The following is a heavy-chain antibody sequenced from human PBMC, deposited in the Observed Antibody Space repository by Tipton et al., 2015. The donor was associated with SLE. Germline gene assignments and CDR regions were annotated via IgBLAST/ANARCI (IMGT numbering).Heavy chain of an antibody. CDR1: GDSVSSNSAA. V-gene: IGHV4-61*01. Sequence: PGLVKPSQTLSLTCAISGDSVSSNSAAWNWIRQSPGKGLEWIGYIYYSGSTNYNPSLKSRVTISVDTSKNQFSLKLSSVTAADTAVYYCSTATGLDEGAGAFDIWGQGTMVTVSS. D-gene: IGHD3/OR15-3a*01. CDR3: STATGLDEGAGAFDI. J-gene: IGHJ3*02. CDR2: IYYSGST.